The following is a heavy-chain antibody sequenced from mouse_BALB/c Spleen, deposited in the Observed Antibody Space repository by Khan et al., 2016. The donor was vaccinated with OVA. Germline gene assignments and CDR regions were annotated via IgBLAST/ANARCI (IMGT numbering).Heavy chain of an antibody. Sequence: QMQLEESGPGLVAPSQCLSITCTVSGFSLTDYAVSWIRQPPGKGLEWLGVIWAGGSNYYNTALKFRLRISDDNSKSQVFLKMSSLQTDDTAMYYCAKDTPYEAFDYWGQGTSVTVSA. CDR2: IWAGGSN. V-gene: IGHV2-6-5*01. J-gene: IGHJ4*01. D-gene: IGHD2-12*01. CDR1: GFSLTDYA. CDR3: AKDTPYEAFDY.